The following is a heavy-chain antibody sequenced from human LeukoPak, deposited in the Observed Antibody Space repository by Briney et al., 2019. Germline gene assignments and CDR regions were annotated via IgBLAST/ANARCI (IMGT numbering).Heavy chain of an antibody. V-gene: IGHV4-59*08. Sequence: SETLSLTCSVSGASISGYYWSWVRQPPGKGLEWIGFIHYTGSATYNPSLKSRVTMSVDTSKNQFSLRLSSVTAADTAVYYCARQSVGTALIYYFAYWGQGILVTVSS. D-gene: IGHD1-26*01. CDR3: ARQSVGTALIYYFAY. CDR2: IHYTGSA. CDR1: GASISGYY. J-gene: IGHJ4*02.